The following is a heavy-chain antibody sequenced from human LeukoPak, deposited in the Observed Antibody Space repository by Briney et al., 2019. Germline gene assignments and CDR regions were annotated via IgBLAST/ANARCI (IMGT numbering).Heavy chain of an antibody. CDR3: AREAVGATLDAFDI. J-gene: IGHJ3*02. CDR2: IYYSGST. V-gene: IGHV4-59*01. D-gene: IGHD1-26*01. Sequence: SETLSLTCTVSGGSISSYYWSWIRQPPGKGLELIGYIYYSGSTNYNPSLKSRVTISVDTSKNQFSLKLSSVTAADTAVYYCAREAVGATLDAFDIWGQGTMVTVPS. CDR1: GGSISSYY.